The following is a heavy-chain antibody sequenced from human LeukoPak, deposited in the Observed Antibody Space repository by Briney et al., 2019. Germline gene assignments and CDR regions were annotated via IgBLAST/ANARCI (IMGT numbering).Heavy chain of an antibody. D-gene: IGHD4-23*01. J-gene: IGHJ2*01. CDR2: ITGSSTYT. Sequence: GGSLRLSCVGSGFTFSIYNMNWVRQAPGKGLEWVSSITGSSTYTNYADSLKGRFTISRDNAKSSLYLQMNSLRPEDTALYYCAKDATVVTDWYFDLWGRGTLVTVSS. V-gene: IGHV3-21*04. CDR3: AKDATVVTDWYFDL. CDR1: GFTFSIYN.